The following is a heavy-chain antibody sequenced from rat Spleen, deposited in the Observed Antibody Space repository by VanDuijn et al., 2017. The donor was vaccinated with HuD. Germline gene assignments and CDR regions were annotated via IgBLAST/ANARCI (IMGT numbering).Heavy chain of an antibody. CDR2: ISPSGVGT. D-gene: IGHD1-6*01. Sequence: EVQLVESGGGLVQPGRSLKLSCAASGFTFSNYGMHWVRQAPTRGLEWVASISPSGVGTYYRDSMKGRFTISRDNAKSTLYLQMDSLKSENTATYYCTTWDYWHNRFDYWGQGVMVTVSS. V-gene: IGHV5-19*01. J-gene: IGHJ2*01. CDR3: TTWDYWHNRFDY. CDR1: GFTFSNYG.